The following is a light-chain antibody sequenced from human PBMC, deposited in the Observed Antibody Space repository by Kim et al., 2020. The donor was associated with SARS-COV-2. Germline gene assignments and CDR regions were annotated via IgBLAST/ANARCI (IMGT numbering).Light chain of an antibody. V-gene: IGKV3-20*01. CDR3: QQYGGSPRT. Sequence: QGERATLSCRASQSVGSNSLAWYQQKPGQAPRLLIYGASSRATGIPDRFSGSGSGTDFTLTISRLEPEDFAVYYCQQYGGSPRTFGQGTKVDIK. J-gene: IGKJ1*01. CDR1: QSVGSNS. CDR2: GAS.